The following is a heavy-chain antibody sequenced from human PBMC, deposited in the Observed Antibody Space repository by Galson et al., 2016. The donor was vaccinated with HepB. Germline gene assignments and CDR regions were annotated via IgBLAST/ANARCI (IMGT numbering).Heavy chain of an antibody. CDR2: MNPNSGDT. CDR1: GYRLSDFY. J-gene: IGHJ5*02. D-gene: IGHD2-2*01. V-gene: IGHV1-2*02. CDR3: TNWRASLGHKCFDP. Sequence: SVKVSCKATGYRLSDFYLHWVRQAPGQGPEWMGWMNPNSGDTKYAQRFQGRVTMTRDASISTAYMELRNLRSDDTAVYYCTNWRASLGHKCFDPWGQGTLVTVSS.